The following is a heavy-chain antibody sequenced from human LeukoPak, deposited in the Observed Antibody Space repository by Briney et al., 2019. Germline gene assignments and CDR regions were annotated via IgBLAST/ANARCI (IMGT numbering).Heavy chain of an antibody. Sequence: GESLKISCKGSGYIFNSYWIAWVRQMPGKGLEWMGIIYPGDSDTRYSPSFQGHVTMSADKSTSTAYLQWSSLKGSDTAIYYCARRYGRPFDYWGQGTLVTVSS. V-gene: IGHV5-51*01. J-gene: IGHJ4*02. CDR1: GYIFNSYW. D-gene: IGHD4-17*01. CDR2: IYPGDSDT. CDR3: ARRYGRPFDY.